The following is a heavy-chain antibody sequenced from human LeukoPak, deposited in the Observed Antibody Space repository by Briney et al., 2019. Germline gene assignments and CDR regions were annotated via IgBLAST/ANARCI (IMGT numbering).Heavy chain of an antibody. D-gene: IGHD3-3*01. CDR2: ISQDGSEK. V-gene: IGHV3-7*01. CDR1: GFTFSSYW. CDR3: AKGSKEVLFTRDHYMDV. J-gene: IGHJ6*03. Sequence: GGSLRLSCGASGFTFSSYWMSWVRQAPGKGLEWVANISQDGSEKYYVDSVKGRFTISRDNAKNSLYLQMNSLRAEDTAVYYCAKGSKEVLFTRDHYMDVWGKGTTVTISS.